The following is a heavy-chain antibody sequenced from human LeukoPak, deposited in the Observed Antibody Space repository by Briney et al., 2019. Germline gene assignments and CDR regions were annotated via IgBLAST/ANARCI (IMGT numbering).Heavy chain of an antibody. CDR3: TINDNFSSSCHY. CDR2: ISSSSSYT. Sequence: PGGSLRLSCAASGFTFSDYYMSWIRQAPGKGLEWVSYISSSSSYTNYADSVKGRFTISRDNAKNSLYLQMNSLRAEDTAVYYCTINDNFSSSCHYWGLGTLVTVSS. D-gene: IGHD2-2*01. V-gene: IGHV3-11*06. CDR1: GFTFSDYY. J-gene: IGHJ4*02.